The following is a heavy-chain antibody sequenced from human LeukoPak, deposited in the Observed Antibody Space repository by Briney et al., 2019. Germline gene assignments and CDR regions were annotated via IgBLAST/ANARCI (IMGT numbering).Heavy chain of an antibody. Sequence: GGSLRLSCAASGFTFSSYSMSWVRQAPGKGLEWVSYISSSGSTIYYADSVKGRFTISRDNAKNSLYLQMNSLRAEDTAVYYCARDFSGIAAAGPYYFDYWGQGTLVTVSS. CDR1: GFTFSSYS. V-gene: IGHV3-48*01. D-gene: IGHD6-13*01. CDR2: ISSSGSTI. J-gene: IGHJ4*02. CDR3: ARDFSGIAAAGPYYFDY.